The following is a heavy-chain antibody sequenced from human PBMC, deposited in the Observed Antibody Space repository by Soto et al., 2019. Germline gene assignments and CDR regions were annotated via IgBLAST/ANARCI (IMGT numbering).Heavy chain of an antibody. Sequence: EVQLLESGGGLVKPGGSLRLSCEASGFTFSSYAMSWVGQAPGKGLEWVSAISGSGGSTYYADSVKGRFTISRDNSKNTLYLQMNSLRAEDTAVYYCAKPSVPRPRKTVTFDFWGQGTLVTVSS. CDR1: GFTFSSYA. V-gene: IGHV3-23*01. CDR2: ISGSGGST. J-gene: IGHJ5*01. CDR3: AKPSVPRPRKTVTFDF. D-gene: IGHD4-17*01.